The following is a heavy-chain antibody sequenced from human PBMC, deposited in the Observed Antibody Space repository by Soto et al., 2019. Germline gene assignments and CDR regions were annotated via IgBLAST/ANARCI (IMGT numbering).Heavy chain of an antibody. J-gene: IGHJ6*02. CDR2: ISNSGAVT. CDR3: VRALLEIRHQYDFGLDV. D-gene: IGHD4-17*01. V-gene: IGHV3-11*01. Sequence: PGGSLRLSCAASGFTFSDYYMTWIRQAPGKGLEWVSYISNSGAVTHYADSVKGRFTISRDNIKNSLYMQMNSLRVEDTAVYYCVRALLEIRHQYDFGLDVWGQGTTVTVSS. CDR1: GFTFSDYY.